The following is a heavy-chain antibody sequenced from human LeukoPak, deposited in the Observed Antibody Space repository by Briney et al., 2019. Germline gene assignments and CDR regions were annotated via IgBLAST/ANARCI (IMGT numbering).Heavy chain of an antibody. Sequence: GESLKISCKGSGYSFTSYWIGWVRQMPGKGLEWMGIIYPGDSDTRYGPSFQGQVTISADKSISTAYLQWSSLKASDTAMYYCARQVTYCSGGSCYWAHIDYWGQGTLVTVSS. CDR2: IYPGDSDT. J-gene: IGHJ4*02. D-gene: IGHD2-15*01. V-gene: IGHV5-51*01. CDR1: GYSFTSYW. CDR3: ARQVTYCSGGSCYWAHIDY.